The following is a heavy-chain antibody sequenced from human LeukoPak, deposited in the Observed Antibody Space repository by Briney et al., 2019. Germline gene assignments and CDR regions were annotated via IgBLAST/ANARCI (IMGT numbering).Heavy chain of an antibody. CDR3: ARGRITVAGNWFDP. CDR2: VYYSGST. Sequence: SETLSPTCTVSTASISSYYWTWIRQPPGKGLEWIGYVYYSGSTKYNPSLQSRVTISLDTSKNQFSLKLTSVTAADTAVYYCARGRITVAGNWFDPWGQGTLVTVSS. D-gene: IGHD6-19*01. V-gene: IGHV4-59*01. J-gene: IGHJ5*02. CDR1: TASISSYY.